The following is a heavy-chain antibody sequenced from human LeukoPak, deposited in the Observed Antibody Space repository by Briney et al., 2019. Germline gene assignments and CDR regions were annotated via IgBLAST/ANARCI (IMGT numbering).Heavy chain of an antibody. CDR3: AGGGYYDILTGYYSPDAFDI. V-gene: IGHV1-2*02. J-gene: IGHJ3*02. CDR2: INPNSGGT. D-gene: IGHD3-9*01. CDR1: GYTFTGYY. Sequence: ASVKVSCKASGYTFTGYYMHWVRQAPGQGLEWMGWINPNSGGTNYAQKFQGRVTMTRDMSTSTVYMELSSLRSEDTAVYYCAGGGYYDILTGYYSPDAFDIWGQGTMVTVSS.